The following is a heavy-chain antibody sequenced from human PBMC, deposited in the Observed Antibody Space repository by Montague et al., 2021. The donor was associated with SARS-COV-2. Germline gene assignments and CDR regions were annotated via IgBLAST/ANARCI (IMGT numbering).Heavy chain of an antibody. V-gene: IGHV4-39*02. CDR1: AGSISANSYY. J-gene: IGHJ5*02. CDR3: ARLWDFYGSGSYKNSWFDP. Sequence: SETLSLTCTVSAGSISANSYYWAWIRQPPGKGLEWIGSIPYSGSTYFNPSLESRLTMSVDTSKNHFSPKLSSVTAADTAVYYCARLWDFYGSGSYKNSWFDPWGQGTRVTVSS. CDR2: IPYSGST. D-gene: IGHD3-10*01.